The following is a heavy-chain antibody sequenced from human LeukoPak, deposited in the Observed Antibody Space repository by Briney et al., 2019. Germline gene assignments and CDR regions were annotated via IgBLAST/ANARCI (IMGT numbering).Heavy chain of an antibody. V-gene: IGHV1-3*01. CDR3: ARETGYSSDWYPY. CDR2: INAGNGNT. D-gene: IGHD6-19*01. CDR1: GYTFTSYA. Sequence: ASVKVSCKASGYTFTSYAMHWVRQAPGQRLEWMGWINAGNGNTKYSQKFQGRVTITRDTSASTAYMELGSLRSEDTAVYYCARETGYSSDWYPYWGQGTLVTVSS. J-gene: IGHJ4*02.